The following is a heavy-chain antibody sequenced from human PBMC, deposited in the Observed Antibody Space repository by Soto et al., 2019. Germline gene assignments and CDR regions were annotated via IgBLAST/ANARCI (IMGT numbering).Heavy chain of an antibody. J-gene: IGHJ5*02. CDR1: GGSISSYY. V-gene: IGHV4-4*07. CDR3: ARSGYYHNWFDP. D-gene: IGHD3-22*01. CDR2: IYTSGST. Sequence: LSLTCTVSGGSISSYYWSWIRQPAGKGLEWIGRIYTSGSTNYNPSLKSRVTMSVGTSKNQFSLKLSSVTAADTAVYYCARSGYYHNWFDPWGQGTLVTVSS.